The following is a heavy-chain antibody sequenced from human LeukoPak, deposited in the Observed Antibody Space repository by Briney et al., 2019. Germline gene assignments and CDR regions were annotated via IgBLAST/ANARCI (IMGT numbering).Heavy chain of an antibody. V-gene: IGHV3-66*01. Sequence: PGGSLRLSCAASGFTFDDYGMSWVRQAPGKGLEWVSVIYSGGSTYYADSVKGRFTISRDNSKNTLYLQMNSLRAEDTAVYYCARGSGSGRDYYYYYYMDVWGKGTTVTISS. J-gene: IGHJ6*03. CDR3: ARGSGSGRDYYYYYYMDV. CDR2: IYSGGST. D-gene: IGHD3-10*01. CDR1: GFTFDDYG.